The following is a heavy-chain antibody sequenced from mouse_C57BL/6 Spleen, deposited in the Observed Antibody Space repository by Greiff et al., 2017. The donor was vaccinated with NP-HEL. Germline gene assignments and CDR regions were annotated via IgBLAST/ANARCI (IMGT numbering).Heavy chain of an antibody. D-gene: IGHD2-4*01. CDR1: GYSFTGYY. CDR3: ASPIYYDYDWFAY. V-gene: IGHV1-42*01. CDR2: INPSTGGT. Sequence: VQLQQSGPELVKPGASVKISCKASGYSFTGYYMNWVKQSPEKSLEWIGEINPSTGGTTYNQKFKAKATLTVDKSSSTAYMQLKSLTSEDSAVYYCASPIYYDYDWFAYWGQGTLVTVSA. J-gene: IGHJ3*01.